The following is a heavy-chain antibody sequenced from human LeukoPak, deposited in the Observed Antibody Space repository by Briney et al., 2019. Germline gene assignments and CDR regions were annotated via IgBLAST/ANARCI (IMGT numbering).Heavy chain of an antibody. D-gene: IGHD6-19*01. V-gene: IGHV3-7*01. CDR2: IKQGGSEI. CDR3: ARGGGWLIDY. J-gene: IGHJ4*02. Sequence: GGSLRLSCAASGFTFSNYWMHWVRQAPGKGLECVANIKQGGSEIHYVDSVKGRFTISRDDAGNALSLQMSSLRAEDTAVYYCARGGGWLIDYWGQGTVVTVSS. CDR1: GFTFSNYW.